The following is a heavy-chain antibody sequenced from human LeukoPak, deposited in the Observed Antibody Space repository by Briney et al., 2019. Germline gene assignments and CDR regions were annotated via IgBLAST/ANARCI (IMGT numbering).Heavy chain of an antibody. Sequence: SETLSLTCTVSGGSMWNYYWSWIRQPPGKGLEWIGYIYSSGSTNYNPSLESRVTISVDTSKNQFSLKLNSVTAADTAVYYCARMGNLATVTTDYWGQGTLVTVSS. J-gene: IGHJ4*02. CDR2: IYSSGST. V-gene: IGHV4-59*08. CDR3: ARMGNLATVTTDY. D-gene: IGHD4-17*01. CDR1: GGSMWNYY.